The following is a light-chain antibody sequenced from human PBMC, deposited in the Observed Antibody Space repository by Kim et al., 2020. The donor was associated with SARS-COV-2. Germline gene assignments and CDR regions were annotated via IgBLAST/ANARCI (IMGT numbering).Light chain of an antibody. Sequence: DVVLTQSPHSLSVTFGQPASISCRSSQSLIYSDGNTYLNRFQQRPGQSPRRLNYKVSNRDSGVPARFSGSGSGASFTLKTNSVEAKDVGVNNGMRATHWHLTFGPGTKMDIK. CDR1: QSLIYSDGNTY. V-gene: IGKV2-30*01. J-gene: IGKJ3*01. CDR2: KVS. CDR3: MRATHWHLT.